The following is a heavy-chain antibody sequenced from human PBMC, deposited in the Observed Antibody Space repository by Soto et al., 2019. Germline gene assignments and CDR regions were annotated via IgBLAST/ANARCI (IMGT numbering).Heavy chain of an antibody. Sequence: SVKVSCTASGGTFSSYAISWVRQAPGQGLEWMGGIIPIFGTANYAQKFQGRVTITADESTSTAYMELSSLRSEDTAVYYCAPPGHYIHVFDIWGQGKMVTVSS. CDR3: APPGHYIHVFDI. CDR2: IIPIFGTA. V-gene: IGHV1-69*13. CDR1: GGTFSSYA. D-gene: IGHD4-4*01. J-gene: IGHJ3*02.